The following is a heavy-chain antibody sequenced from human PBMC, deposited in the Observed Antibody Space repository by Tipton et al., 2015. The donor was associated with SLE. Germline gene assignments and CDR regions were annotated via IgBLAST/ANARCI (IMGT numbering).Heavy chain of an antibody. Sequence: TLSLTCTVSGYSISSGYFWGWIRQPPGKGLEWIASIFHSGTTYYNPSLKSRVTISVDTSKKQISLNLSSVTAADTAVYYCARASWDHRGSGSFSDYWGQGTLVTVSS. CDR1: GYSISSGYF. CDR2: IFHSGTT. J-gene: IGHJ4*02. V-gene: IGHV4-38-2*02. CDR3: ARASWDHRGSGSFSDY. D-gene: IGHD3-10*01.